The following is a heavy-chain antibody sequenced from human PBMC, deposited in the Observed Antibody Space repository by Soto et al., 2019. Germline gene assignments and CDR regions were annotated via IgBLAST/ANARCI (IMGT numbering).Heavy chain of an antibody. CDR1: GFTFTRYS. CDR2: ISSTTNYI. J-gene: IGHJ4*02. Sequence: GGSLRLSCAASGFTFTRYSMNWVRQAPGKGLEWVSSISSTTNYIYYGDSMKGRFTISRDDAKNSLYLEMNSLRAEDTAVYYCARESEDLTSNFDYWGQGTLVTSPQ. V-gene: IGHV3-21*06. CDR3: ARESEDLTSNFDY.